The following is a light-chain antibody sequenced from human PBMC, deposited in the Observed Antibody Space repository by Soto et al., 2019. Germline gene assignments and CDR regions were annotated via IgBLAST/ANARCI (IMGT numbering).Light chain of an antibody. CDR3: QQYNSYTWT. CDR2: DAS. Sequence: DIQITQSPSSLSASVGDRVTMPCRASKSISSYLNWYQQKPGKAPKILIYDASSLESGVPSRFSGSGSGTEFTLTISSLQPDDFETYYCQQYNSYTWTFGQGTKVDI. J-gene: IGKJ1*01. CDR1: KSISSY. V-gene: IGKV1-5*01.